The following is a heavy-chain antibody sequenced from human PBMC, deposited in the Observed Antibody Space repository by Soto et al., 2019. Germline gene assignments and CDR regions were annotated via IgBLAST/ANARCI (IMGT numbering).Heavy chain of an antibody. Sequence: ASVKVSCKASGYTFTSYAMHWVRQAPGQRLEWMGWINAGNGNTKYSQKFQGRVTITRDTSASTAYMELSSLRSEDTAVYYCARIYYDSSGYYHDAFDIWGQGTMVT. CDR2: INAGNGNT. CDR3: ARIYYDSSGYYHDAFDI. J-gene: IGHJ3*02. CDR1: GYTFTSYA. D-gene: IGHD3-22*01. V-gene: IGHV1-3*01.